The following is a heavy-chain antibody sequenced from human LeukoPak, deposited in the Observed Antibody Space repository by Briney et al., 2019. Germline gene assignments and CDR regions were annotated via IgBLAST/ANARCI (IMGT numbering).Heavy chain of an antibody. D-gene: IGHD3-22*01. V-gene: IGHV4-59*08. Sequence: PSETLSLTCTVSGGSISSYYWSWIRQPPGKGLEWIGYIYYSGSTNYNPSLKSRVTISVGTSKNQFSLKLSSVTAADTAVYYCARRAIYYYDSSGYYLFDYWGQGTLVTVSS. CDR1: GGSISSYY. CDR3: ARRAIYYYDSSGYYLFDY. CDR2: IYYSGST. J-gene: IGHJ4*02.